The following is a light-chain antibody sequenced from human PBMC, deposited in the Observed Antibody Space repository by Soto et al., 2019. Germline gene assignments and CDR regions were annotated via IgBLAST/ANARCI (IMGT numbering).Light chain of an antibody. Sequence: DIQMTQSPSSVSASIGDRVTISCRASQSIYKWLVWYQEKPGKDPKLLIYAASSLQSGVPSRFSGSGYGTDFTLTISSLQPEDFATYYCQQSDIFPLSFGGGTKVEI. CDR2: AAS. CDR1: QSIYKW. CDR3: QQSDIFPLS. V-gene: IGKV1-12*01. J-gene: IGKJ4*01.